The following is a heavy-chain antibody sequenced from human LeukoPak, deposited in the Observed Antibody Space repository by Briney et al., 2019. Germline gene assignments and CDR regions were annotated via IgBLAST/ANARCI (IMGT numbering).Heavy chain of an antibody. V-gene: IGHV5-51*01. D-gene: IGHD1-1*01. J-gene: IGHJ3*02. Sequence: GESLKISCKASGYTFTSYWIGWVRQMPGKGPESMGITLPGDSDTRYSPSFQGQVTISADKSISTAYLQWSSLKASDTAMYYCARRRTTGFFDGFEIWGQGTMVTVSS. CDR3: ARRRTTGFFDGFEI. CDR1: GYTFTSYW. CDR2: TLPGDSDT.